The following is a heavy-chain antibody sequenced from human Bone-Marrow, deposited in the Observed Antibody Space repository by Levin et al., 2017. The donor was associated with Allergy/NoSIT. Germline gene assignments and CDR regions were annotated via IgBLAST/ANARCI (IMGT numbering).Heavy chain of an antibody. D-gene: IGHD3-10*01. Sequence: PSETLSLTCTVSGGSISSYYWSWIRQPPGKGLEWIGYIYYSGSTNYNPSLKSRVTISVDTSKNQFSLKLTSVTAADTAVYYCARHRSGSGSYYTSMAFDYWGQGTLVTVSS. V-gene: IGHV4-59*08. J-gene: IGHJ4*02. CDR3: ARHRSGSGSYYTSMAFDY. CDR2: IYYSGST. CDR1: GGSISSYY.